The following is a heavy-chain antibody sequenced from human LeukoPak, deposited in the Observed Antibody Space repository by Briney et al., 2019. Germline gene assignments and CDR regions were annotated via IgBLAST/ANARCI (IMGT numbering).Heavy chain of an antibody. D-gene: IGHD6-13*01. CDR1: GGSFSGYY. V-gene: IGHV4-34*01. CDR3: ARRNRYSSSWYGGLDAFDI. CDR2: INHSGGT. J-gene: IGHJ3*02. Sequence: SETLSLTCAVYGGSFSGYYWSWIRQPPGKGLEWIGEINHSGGTSYNPSLKSRVTISVDTSKNQFSLKLSSVTAADTAVYYCARRNRYSSSWYGGLDAFDIWGQGTMVTVSS.